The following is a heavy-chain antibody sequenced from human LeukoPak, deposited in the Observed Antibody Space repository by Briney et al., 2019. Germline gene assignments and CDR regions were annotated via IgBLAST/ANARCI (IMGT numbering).Heavy chain of an antibody. J-gene: IGHJ3*02. Sequence: GGSLRLSCAASGFTFSSYGMHWVRQAPGKGLEWVAVISYDGTNKYYADSVKGRFTISRDNSKNTLYLQMNSLRAEDTAVYYCAKGPKRYNIWTGYFVIETAFDIWGQGTMVTVSS. V-gene: IGHV3-30*18. D-gene: IGHD3-9*01. CDR1: GFTFSSYG. CDR2: ISYDGTNK. CDR3: AKGPKRYNIWTGYFVIETAFDI.